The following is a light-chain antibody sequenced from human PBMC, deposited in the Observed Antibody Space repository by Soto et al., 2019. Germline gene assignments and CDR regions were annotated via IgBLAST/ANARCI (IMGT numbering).Light chain of an antibody. Sequence: DIQMTQSPSSLSASVGDRVTVTCQASQDITNYLNWYQQKPGKAPKLLIYDASNLETGVPSRFSGSGSGTDFTFTITSLQPVDIAIYYCQQYDNLPFTFGPGTKVDIK. J-gene: IGKJ3*01. CDR3: QQYDNLPFT. CDR1: QDITNY. V-gene: IGKV1-33*01. CDR2: DAS.